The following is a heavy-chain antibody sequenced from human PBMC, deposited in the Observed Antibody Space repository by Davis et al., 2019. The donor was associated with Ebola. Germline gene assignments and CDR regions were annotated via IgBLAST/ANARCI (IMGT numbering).Heavy chain of an antibody. CDR1: GLSIGNNV. CDR2: MDITGVNK. D-gene: IGHD3-16*01. J-gene: IGHJ3*01. Sequence: GESLKISCAASGLSIGNNVITWVRQAPGKGLQWVSGMDITGVNKQYAESVRGRFTISRDTSKNMLYLQMNSLRAEDTGVYFCAKEMKGLGAFDLWGQGTMVTVSS. V-gene: IGHV3-23*01. CDR3: AKEMKGLGAFDL.